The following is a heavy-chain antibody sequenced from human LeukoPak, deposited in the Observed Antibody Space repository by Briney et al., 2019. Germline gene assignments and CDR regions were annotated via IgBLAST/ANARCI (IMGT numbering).Heavy chain of an antibody. V-gene: IGHV3-9*01. D-gene: IGHD2-15*01. CDR3: ARDGLVYCSGGSCYDRGIDY. CDR1: GLIFADVA. J-gene: IGHJ4*02. CDR2: INWNSGTV. Sequence: PGGSLRLSCAGSGLIFADVATHWVRQVPGKGLEWVSGINWNSGTVGYADSVKGRFTISRDNAKNSLYLQMNSLRAEDTAVYYCARDGLVYCSGGSCYDRGIDYWGQGTLVTVSS.